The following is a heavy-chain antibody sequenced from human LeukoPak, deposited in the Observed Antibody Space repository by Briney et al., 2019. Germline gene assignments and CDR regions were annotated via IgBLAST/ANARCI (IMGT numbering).Heavy chain of an antibody. V-gene: IGHV1-18*01. CDR3: ARDLGEGAKRDLDF. Sequence: ASVTVSCTASGYRFSDYGMSWVRQAPGQGLEWMGWINTYNGNTEYAHSLQGRATMTIDTATATAYLEVRSLISDDTAVYYCARDLGEGAKRDLDFWRQGTLVTVSS. CDR2: INTYNGNT. CDR1: GYRFSDYG. D-gene: IGHD1-26*01. J-gene: IGHJ4*02.